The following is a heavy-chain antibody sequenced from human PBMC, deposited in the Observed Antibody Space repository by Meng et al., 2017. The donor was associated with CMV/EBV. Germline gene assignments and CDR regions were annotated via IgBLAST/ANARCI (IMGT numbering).Heavy chain of an antibody. Sequence: GGSLRLSCAASGFTFSRYTINWVRQAPGKGLEWVSSISSTGSDIYYADSVKGRFTISRDNAKNSLYLQMCSLRAEDTAVYYCARGVNPTVTTHWFDPWGQGALVTVSS. V-gene: IGHV3-21*01. J-gene: IGHJ5*02. CDR1: GFTFSRYT. CDR3: ARGVNPTVTTHWFDP. CDR2: ISSTGSDI. D-gene: IGHD4-17*01.